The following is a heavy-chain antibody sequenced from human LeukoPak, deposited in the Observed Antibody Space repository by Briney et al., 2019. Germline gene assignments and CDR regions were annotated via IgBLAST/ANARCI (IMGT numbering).Heavy chain of an antibody. Sequence: RSSETLSLTCAVYGGSFSGYYWSWIRQPPGKGLEWIGEINHSGSTNYNPSLKSRVTMSVDTSKNQFSLKLSSVTAADTAVYYCAREAPARYGENFDYWGQGTLVTVSS. J-gene: IGHJ4*02. CDR1: GGSFSGYY. V-gene: IGHV4-34*01. CDR3: AREAPARYGENFDY. CDR2: INHSGST. D-gene: IGHD3-9*01.